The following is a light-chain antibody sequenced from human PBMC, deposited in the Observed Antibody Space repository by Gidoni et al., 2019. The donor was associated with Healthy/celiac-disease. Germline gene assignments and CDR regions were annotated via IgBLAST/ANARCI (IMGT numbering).Light chain of an antibody. V-gene: IGKV3-15*01. CDR1: QSVSSN. CDR2: GAS. CDR3: QQYNNWLRNT. J-gene: IGKJ2*01. Sequence: GERATLSCRASQSVSSNLAWYQQKPGQAPRLLIYGASTRATGIPARFSGSGSGTEFTLTISSLQSEDFAVYYCQQYNNWLRNTFGQGTKLEIK.